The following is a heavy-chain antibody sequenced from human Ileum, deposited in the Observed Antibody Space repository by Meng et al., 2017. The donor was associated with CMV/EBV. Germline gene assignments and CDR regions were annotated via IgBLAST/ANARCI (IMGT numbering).Heavy chain of an antibody. CDR2: IRPYTGQT. V-gene: IGHV1-18*01. Sequence: ASVKVSCKASDYSLTTYGVSWVRQAPGQGLEWMGWIRPYTGQTVYAQNLQGRVTVTADTSTGTAYMELRSLASDDTAVYYCARGTQQPDYWGPGTLVTVSS. CDR3: ARGTQQPDY. D-gene: IGHD6-13*01. J-gene: IGHJ4*02. CDR1: DYSLTTYG.